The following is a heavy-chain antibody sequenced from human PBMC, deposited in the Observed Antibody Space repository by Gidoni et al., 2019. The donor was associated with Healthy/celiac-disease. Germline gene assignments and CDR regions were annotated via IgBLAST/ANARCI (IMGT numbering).Heavy chain of an antibody. Sequence: QVHLQESGPGLVQPSQTLSLTCTVSGGSISRGGYYWSWIRQHPGKGLEWIGYIYYSGSTYYNPSLKSRVTISVDTSKNQFSLKLSSVTAADTAVYYCARDLVTAMKGYYYYYGMDVWGQGTTVTVSS. V-gene: IGHV4-31*03. CDR1: GGSISRGGYY. CDR2: IYYSGST. CDR3: ARDLVTAMKGYYYYYGMDV. J-gene: IGHJ6*02. D-gene: IGHD2-21*02.